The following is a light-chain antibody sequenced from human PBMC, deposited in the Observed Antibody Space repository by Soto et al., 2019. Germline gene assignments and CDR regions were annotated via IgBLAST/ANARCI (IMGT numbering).Light chain of an antibody. CDR1: QSISSY. V-gene: IGKV3-11*01. CDR2: DAS. Sequence: EIVLTQSPATLSLSPGERATLSCMASQSISSYLAWYQHKPDQAPRLLIYDASNRATGIPARFSGSGSGTDFTLTISSLELEDFAVYYCHQRSTWPFTFGPGTQVDIK. CDR3: HQRSTWPFT. J-gene: IGKJ3*01.